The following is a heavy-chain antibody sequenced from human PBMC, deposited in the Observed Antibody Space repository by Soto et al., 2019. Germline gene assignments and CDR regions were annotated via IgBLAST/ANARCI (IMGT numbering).Heavy chain of an antibody. CDR1: GGTISSYY. D-gene: IGHD3-22*01. Sequence: SETLSLTCTASGGTISSYYWSWIRQPAGKGLEWIGRIYTSGSTNYNPSLKSRVTMSVDTSKNQFSLKLSSVTVADTAVYYCARESLKESITMTVVVDYWGQGTLVTVSS. J-gene: IGHJ4*02. V-gene: IGHV4-4*07. CDR3: ARESLKESITMTVVVDY. CDR2: IYTSGST.